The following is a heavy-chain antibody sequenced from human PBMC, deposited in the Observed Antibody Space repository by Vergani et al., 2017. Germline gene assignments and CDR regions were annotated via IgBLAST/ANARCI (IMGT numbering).Heavy chain of an antibody. CDR1: GGSLSSYY. D-gene: IGHD6-19*01. V-gene: IGHV4-4*07. J-gene: IGHJ4*02. CDR2: IYTSGST. CDR3: ARVRSSGLFDY. Sequence: QVQLQESGPGLVKPSQTLSLTCTVSGGSLSSYYWSWIRQPPGKGLEWIGRIYTSGSTNYNPSLKSRVTISVDTSKNQFSLKLSSVTAADTAVYYCARVRSSGLFDYWGQGTLVTVSS.